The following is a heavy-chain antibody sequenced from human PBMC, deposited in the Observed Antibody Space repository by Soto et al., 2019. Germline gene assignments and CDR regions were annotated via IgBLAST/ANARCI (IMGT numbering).Heavy chain of an antibody. Sequence: GGSLRLSCAASGFTFSTYGMHWVRQAPGKGLEWVAVIWYDGSNKYYADSVEGRFTISRDNSKNTLYLQMDSLRAEDTAVYYCAKGTSNFDFWGQGTLVTVSS. CDR1: GFTFSTYG. CDR2: IWYDGSNK. CDR3: AKGTSNFDF. D-gene: IGHD2-2*01. V-gene: IGHV3-33*06. J-gene: IGHJ4*02.